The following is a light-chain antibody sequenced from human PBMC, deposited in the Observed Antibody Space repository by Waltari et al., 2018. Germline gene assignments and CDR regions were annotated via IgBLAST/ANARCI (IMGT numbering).Light chain of an antibody. CDR2: QDN. Sequence: SYELTQPPSVSVSPGQTASITCSGDNLGDKFACWYQQKPGQSPLLVIHQDNNRPSGIPERFSGSNSGNTATLTISGTQAMDEGDYYCQAWDSTTVVFGGGTKLTVL. V-gene: IGLV3-1*01. CDR3: QAWDSTTVV. J-gene: IGLJ2*01. CDR1: NLGDKF.